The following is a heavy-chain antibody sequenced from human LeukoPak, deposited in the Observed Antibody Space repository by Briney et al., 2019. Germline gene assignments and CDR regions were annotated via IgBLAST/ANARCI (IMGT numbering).Heavy chain of an antibody. CDR2: IWYDGSHD. D-gene: IGHD6-13*01. CDR1: GFTFSHYA. CDR3: AKDSDYSSSWYSPIDTFDI. V-gene: IGHV3-33*06. Sequence: GTSLRLSCATSGFTFSHYAFHWVRQAPGKGLEWVALIWYDGSHDTYEDSVKGRFTVSRDNSKNMLYLQMNSLRAEDTAVYFCAKDSDYSSSWYSPIDTFDIWGQGTMVTGSS. J-gene: IGHJ3*02.